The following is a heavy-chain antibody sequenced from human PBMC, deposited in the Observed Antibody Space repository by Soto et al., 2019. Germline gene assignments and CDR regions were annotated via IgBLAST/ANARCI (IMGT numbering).Heavy chain of an antibody. CDR3: ASLNYDILTGSTYYYYGMDV. D-gene: IGHD3-9*01. CDR1: GYSFTSYW. J-gene: IGHJ6*02. CDR2: IDPSDSYT. Sequence: SLKISCKGSGYSFTSYWISWVRQMPGKGLEWMGRIDPSDSYTNYSPSFQGHVTISADKSISTAYLQWSSLKASDTAMYYCASLNYDILTGSTYYYYGMDVWGQGTTVTVSS. V-gene: IGHV5-10-1*01.